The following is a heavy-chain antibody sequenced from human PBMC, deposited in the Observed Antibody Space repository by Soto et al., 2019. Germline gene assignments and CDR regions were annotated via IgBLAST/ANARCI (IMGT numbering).Heavy chain of an antibody. CDR1: GYTFTSYY. J-gene: IGHJ6*02. CDR3: ADASTSADYYYGMDV. V-gene: IGHV1-46*03. Sequence: ASVKVSCKASGYTFTSYYMHWVRQAPGQGLEWMGIINPSGGSTSYAQKFQGRVTMTRDTSTSTVYMELSSLRSEDTAVYYCADASTSADYYYGMDVWGQGTTVTVSS. CDR2: INPSGGST. D-gene: IGHD2-2*01.